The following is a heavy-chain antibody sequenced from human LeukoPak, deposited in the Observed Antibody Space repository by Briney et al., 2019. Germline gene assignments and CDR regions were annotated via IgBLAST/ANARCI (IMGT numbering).Heavy chain of an antibody. Sequence: PGGSLRLSCAASGFTFSSYSMNWVRQAPGKGLEWVSSISSSSSYIYYADSVKGRFTNSRDNAKNSLYLQMSSLRAEDTAVYYCAREHLGAWFYCSSTSCHDAFDIWGQGTMVTVSS. CDR3: AREHLGAWFYCSSTSCHDAFDI. V-gene: IGHV3-21*01. J-gene: IGHJ3*02. CDR1: GFTFSSYS. CDR2: ISSSSSYI. D-gene: IGHD2-2*01.